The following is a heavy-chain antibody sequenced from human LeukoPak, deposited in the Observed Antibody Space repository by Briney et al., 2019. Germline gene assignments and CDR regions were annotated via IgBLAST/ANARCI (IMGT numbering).Heavy chain of an antibody. CDR2: INPNSGGT. CDR1: RYTFTGYY. V-gene: IGHV1-2*04. CDR3: ARGGLAAAGTFDY. D-gene: IGHD6-13*01. Sequence: SSVKVSCKASRYTFTGYYMHWVRQAPGQGLEWMGWINPNSGGTNYAQKFQGWVTMTRDTSISTAHMELSRLRSDDTAVYYCARGGLAAAGTFDYWGQGTLVTVSS. J-gene: IGHJ4*02.